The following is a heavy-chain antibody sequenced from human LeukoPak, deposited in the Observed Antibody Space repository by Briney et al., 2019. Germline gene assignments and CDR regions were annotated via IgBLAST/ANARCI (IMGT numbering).Heavy chain of an antibody. V-gene: IGHV3-23*01. J-gene: IGHJ4*02. CDR1: GFIFSNYA. CDR3: VKAARPDITVAHTVED. CDR2: ISSRGDST. Sequence: GGSLRLSCAASGFIFSNYAMSWVRQVPGRGLEWVSTISSRGDSTYVADSVKGRFTISRDNSKNSLYLQMNTVRAEDTAVYYCVKAARPDITVAHTVEDWGQGTLVTVSS. D-gene: IGHD6-19*01.